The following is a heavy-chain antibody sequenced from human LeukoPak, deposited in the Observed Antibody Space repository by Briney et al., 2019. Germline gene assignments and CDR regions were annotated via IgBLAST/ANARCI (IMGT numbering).Heavy chain of an antibody. V-gene: IGHV4-31*03. CDR3: ARDLYGHDWWFDP. D-gene: IGHD3-9*01. CDR2: IYYSGST. J-gene: IGHJ5*02. Sequence: PSETLSLTCTVSGGSISSGGYYWSWIRQHPGKGLKWIGYIYYSGSTYYNPSLKSRVTISVDTSKNQFSLKLSSVTAADTAVYYCARDLYGHDWWFDPWGQGTLVTVSS. CDR1: GGSISSGGYY.